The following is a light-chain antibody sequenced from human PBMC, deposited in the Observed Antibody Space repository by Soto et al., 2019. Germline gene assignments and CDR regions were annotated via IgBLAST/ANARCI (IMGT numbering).Light chain of an antibody. CDR3: GSYTSSSTWV. CDR1: SSDVGGYNY. V-gene: IGLV2-14*01. CDR2: EVS. Sequence: QSALTQPASVSGSPGQSITISCTGTSSDVGGYNYVSWYQHHPGKAPKLMIYEVSNRPSGVSNRFSGSKSGNTASLTISGLQAEDEDDYYCGSYTSSSTWVFGGGTKLTVL. J-gene: IGLJ3*02.